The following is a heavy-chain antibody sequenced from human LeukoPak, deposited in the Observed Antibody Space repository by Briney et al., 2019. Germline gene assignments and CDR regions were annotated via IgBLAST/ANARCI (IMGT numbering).Heavy chain of an antibody. Sequence: SETLSLTCTVSGGSINNYYWSWIRQPPGKGLEWIGYIYFSGTTNYNPSLKSRVSISVDTSKNQFSLRLTSVTAADTAVYYCARSPNWFDFWGQGNLVTVSS. CDR1: GGSINNYY. J-gene: IGHJ5*01. V-gene: IGHV4-59*01. CDR3: ARSPNWFDF. CDR2: IYFSGTT.